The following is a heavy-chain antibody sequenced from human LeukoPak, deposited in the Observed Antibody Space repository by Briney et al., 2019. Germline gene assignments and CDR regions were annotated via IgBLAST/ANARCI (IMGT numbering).Heavy chain of an antibody. V-gene: IGHV3-11*01. CDR2: ISRSGSTI. D-gene: IGHD3-9*01. CDR3: ARGRYFDWLLAQFPYYFDY. Sequence: PGRSLRLSCAASGFTFSSYWMSWIRQAPGKGLECVSYISRSGSTISYADSVKGRFTISRDNAKNSLYLQMNSLRAEDTAVYYCARGRYFDWLLAQFPYYFDYWGQGTLVTVSS. CDR1: GFTFSSYW. J-gene: IGHJ4*02.